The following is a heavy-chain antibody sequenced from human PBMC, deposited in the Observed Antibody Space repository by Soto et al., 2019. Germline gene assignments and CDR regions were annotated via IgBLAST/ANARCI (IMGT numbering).Heavy chain of an antibody. Sequence: SETLSLTCAVSGGSISSGGYSWSWIRQPPGKGLEWIGYIYHSGSTYYNPSLKSRVTISVDTSKNQFSLKLSSVTAADTAVYYCARGRVDIAAASNWLDPWGQGTLVTVSS. J-gene: IGHJ5*02. CDR1: GGSISSGGYS. CDR3: ARGRVDIAAASNWLDP. CDR2: IYHSGST. D-gene: IGHD5-12*01. V-gene: IGHV4-30-2*01.